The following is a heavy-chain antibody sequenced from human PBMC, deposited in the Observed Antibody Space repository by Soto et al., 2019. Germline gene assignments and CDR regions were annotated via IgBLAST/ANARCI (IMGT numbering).Heavy chain of an antibody. J-gene: IGHJ5*02. CDR3: AREIGDDYIWGSYRPNWFDP. D-gene: IGHD3-16*02. Sequence: QVQLVQSGAEVKKPGSSVKVSCKASGGTFSSYTISWVRQAPGQGLEWMGRIIPILGIANYAQKFQGRVTITADKSTSTAYMELSSLRSEDTAVYYCAREIGDDYIWGSYRPNWFDPWGQGTLVTVS. V-gene: IGHV1-69*08. CDR2: IIPILGIA. CDR1: GGTFSSYT.